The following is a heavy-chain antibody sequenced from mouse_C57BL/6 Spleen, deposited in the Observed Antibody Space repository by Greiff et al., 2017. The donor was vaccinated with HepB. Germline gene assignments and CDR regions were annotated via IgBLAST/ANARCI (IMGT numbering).Heavy chain of an antibody. D-gene: IGHD1-1*01. CDR3: ARSIGSTDFDY. V-gene: IGHV1-69*01. CDR1: GYTFTSYW. J-gene: IGHJ2*01. Sequence: VQLVESGAELVMPGASVKLSCKASGYTFTSYWMHWVKQRPGQGLEWIGEIDPSDSYTNYNQKFKGKSTLTVDKSSSTAYMQRSSLTSEDSAVYYCARSIGSTDFDYWGQGTTLTVSS. CDR2: IDPSDSYT.